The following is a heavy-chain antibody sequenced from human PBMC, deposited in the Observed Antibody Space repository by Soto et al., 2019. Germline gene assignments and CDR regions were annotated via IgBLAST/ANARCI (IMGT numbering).Heavy chain of an antibody. V-gene: IGHV4-30-2*01. Sequence: SETLSLTCAVSGGSISSGGYSWSWIRQPPGKGLEWIGYIYHSGSTYYNPSLKSRVTISVDRSKNRFSLKLSSVTAADTAVYYCARGLIRNNWFDPWGQGTLVTVSA. CDR3: ARGLIRNNWFDP. D-gene: IGHD3-22*01. J-gene: IGHJ5*02. CDR2: IYHSGST. CDR1: GGSISSGGYS.